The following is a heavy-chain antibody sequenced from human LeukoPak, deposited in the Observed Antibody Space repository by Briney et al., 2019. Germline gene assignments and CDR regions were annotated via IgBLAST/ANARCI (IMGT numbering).Heavy chain of an antibody. CDR1: GGSISSGDYY. CDR3: ARDLLNEGNHLDY. CDR2: IYYSGST. V-gene: IGHV4-30-4*01. D-gene: IGHD4-23*01. J-gene: IGHJ4*02. Sequence: SETPSLTCTVSGGSISSGDYYWSWIRQPPGKGLEWIGYIYYSGSTYYNPSLKSRVTISVDTSKNQFSLKLSSVTAADTAVYYCARDLLNEGNHLDYWGQGTLVTVSS.